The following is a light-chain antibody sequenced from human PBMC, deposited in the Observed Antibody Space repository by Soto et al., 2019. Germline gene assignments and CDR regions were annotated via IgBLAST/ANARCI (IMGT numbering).Light chain of an antibody. Sequence: EIVMTQSPATLSVSPGDRATLSCRASQSVSSNLAGYHQKPGQAPRLLIYGPSTRATGIPARFSGSGSGTEFPSHISILQSGDFAVYSCQQYNNWPPGTFGQGTKVEIK. CDR2: GPS. J-gene: IGKJ1*01. V-gene: IGKV3-15*01. CDR1: QSVSSN. CDR3: QQYNNWPPGT.